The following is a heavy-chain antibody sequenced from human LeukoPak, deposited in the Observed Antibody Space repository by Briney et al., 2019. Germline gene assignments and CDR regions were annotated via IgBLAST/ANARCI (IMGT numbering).Heavy chain of an antibody. CDR2: INPNSGGT. D-gene: IGHD6-19*01. J-gene: IGHJ6*03. V-gene: IGHV1-2*02. CDR1: GYTFTRYY. CDR3: ARLERSSGWYGGNYYYYMDV. Sequence: ASVKVSCKASGYTFTRYYMHWVRHAPGQAPDWMGWINPNSGGTNYAQKFQGRVTMTRDTSISTAYMELSRLRSDDTAVYYCARLERSSGWYGGNYYYYMDVWGKGTTVTVSS.